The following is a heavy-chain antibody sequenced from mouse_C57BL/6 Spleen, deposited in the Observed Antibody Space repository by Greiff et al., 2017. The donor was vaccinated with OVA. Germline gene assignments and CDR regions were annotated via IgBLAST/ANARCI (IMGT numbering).Heavy chain of an antibody. CDR3: ARRGWDAAYAMDY. D-gene: IGHD4-1*01. CDR2: IDPSDSYT. J-gene: IGHJ4*01. CDR1: GYTFTSYW. V-gene: IGHV1-50*01. Sequence: QVQLQQPGAELVKPGASVKLSCKASGYTFTSYWMQWVKQRPGQGLEWIGEIDPSDSYTNYNQKFKGKATLTVDTSSSTAYMQLSSLTSEDSAVYYCARRGWDAAYAMDYWGQGTSVTVSS.